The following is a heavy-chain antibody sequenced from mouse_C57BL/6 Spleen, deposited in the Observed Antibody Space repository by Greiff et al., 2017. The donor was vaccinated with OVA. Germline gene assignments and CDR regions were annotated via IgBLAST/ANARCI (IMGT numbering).Heavy chain of an antibody. Sequence: EVQVVESGGGLVKPGGSLTLSCAASGFTFSDYGMHWVRQAPEKGLEWVAYISSGSSTLYYADTVKGRFTISRDNAKNTLCLQMTSLRSEDTAMYYCARGYFDVWGTGTTVTVSS. CDR1: GFTFSDYG. CDR2: ISSGSSTL. CDR3: ARGYFDV. V-gene: IGHV5-17*01. J-gene: IGHJ1*03.